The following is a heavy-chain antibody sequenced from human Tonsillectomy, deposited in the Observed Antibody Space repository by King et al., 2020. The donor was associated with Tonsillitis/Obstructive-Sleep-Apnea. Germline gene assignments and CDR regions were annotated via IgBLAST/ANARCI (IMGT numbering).Heavy chain of an antibody. J-gene: IGHJ4*02. D-gene: IGHD6-13*01. CDR1: GYTFTANY. V-gene: IGHV1-2*02. CDR2: MNPKSGGT. Sequence: VQLVESGAEAKKSGASVRVSCKASGYTFTANYLHWVRQAPGQGLEWMGWMNPKSGGTNIAQNFQGRVTLTRDTSINTAYMELSSLRFDDTAMYFCARELGQQAAGPDFWGQGTLVTVSS. CDR3: ARELGQQAAGPDF.